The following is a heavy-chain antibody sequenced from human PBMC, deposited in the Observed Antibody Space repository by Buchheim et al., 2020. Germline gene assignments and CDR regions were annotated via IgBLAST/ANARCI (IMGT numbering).Heavy chain of an antibody. Sequence: QVQLVESGGGVVQPGGSLTLSCAASGFAFTNFGMHWVRRAPGQGLEWMAVVSFDGSIIYYADSVKGRFTISRDNSKNTLYLQMNSLRAEDTAVYYCAKELYSSSASFDYWGQGTL. CDR2: VSFDGSII. D-gene: IGHD6-6*01. CDR1: GFAFTNFG. J-gene: IGHJ4*02. V-gene: IGHV3-30*18. CDR3: AKELYSSSASFDY.